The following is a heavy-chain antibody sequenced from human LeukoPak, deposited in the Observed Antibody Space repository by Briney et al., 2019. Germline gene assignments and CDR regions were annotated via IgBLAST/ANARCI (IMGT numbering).Heavy chain of an antibody. J-gene: IGHJ1*01. Sequence: GGSLRLSCAVSGFNFRDHWMDWVRQAPGKGLEWVGHIKNDGSESYYVDSLKGRFTISRDNAQNSMYLQMNSLRVEDTAVYYCTSWGDTTAEYFQRWGQGTLVTVSS. CDR2: IKNDGSES. CDR1: GFNFRDHW. D-gene: IGHD2-21*02. CDR3: TSWGDTTAEYFQR. V-gene: IGHV3-7*01.